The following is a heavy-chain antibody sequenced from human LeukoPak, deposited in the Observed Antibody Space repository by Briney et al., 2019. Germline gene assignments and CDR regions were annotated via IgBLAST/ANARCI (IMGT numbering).Heavy chain of an antibody. CDR1: GGSISSYY. CDR2: IYTSGST. Sequence: SETLSLTCTVSGGSISSYYWSWIRQPPGKGLEWIGYIYTSGSTNYNPSLKSRVTISVDTSKNQFSLKLSSVTAADTAVYYCARTYSSGCYFWFDPWGQGTLVTVSS. D-gene: IGHD3-22*01. V-gene: IGHV4-4*09. CDR3: ARTYSSGCYFWFDP. J-gene: IGHJ5*02.